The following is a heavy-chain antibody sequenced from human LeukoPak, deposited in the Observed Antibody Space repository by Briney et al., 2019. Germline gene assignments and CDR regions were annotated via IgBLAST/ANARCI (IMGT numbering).Heavy chain of an antibody. CDR1: GYTFNGYY. CDR2: INPNSGGT. CDR3: ARQITMIVVVINDPFDI. D-gene: IGHD3-22*01. Sequence: ASVKVSCKSSGYTFNGYYMHWVRQAPGQGLEWMGWINPNSGGTNYAQKFQGRVTMTRDTSISTAYMELSRLRSDDTAVYYCARQITMIVVVINDPFDIWGQGTMVTVSS. V-gene: IGHV1-2*02. J-gene: IGHJ3*02.